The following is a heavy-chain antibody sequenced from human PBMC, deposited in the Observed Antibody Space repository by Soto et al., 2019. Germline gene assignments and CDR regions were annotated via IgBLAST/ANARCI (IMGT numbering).Heavy chain of an antibody. J-gene: IGHJ6*03. CDR2: IYYSGST. Sequence: PSETLSLTCTVSGGSISSCCYYWSWIRQHPGKGLEWIGYIYYSGSTYYNPSLKSRVTIPVDTSKNQFSLKLSSVTAADTAVYYCARGDYGDYYYYYIDVWGKGTTVTAP. CDR1: GGSISSCCYY. V-gene: IGHV4-31*03. D-gene: IGHD4-17*01. CDR3: ARGDYGDYYYYYIDV.